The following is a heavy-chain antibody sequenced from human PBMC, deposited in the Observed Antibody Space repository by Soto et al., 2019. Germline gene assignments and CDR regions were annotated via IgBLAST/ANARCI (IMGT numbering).Heavy chain of an antibody. V-gene: IGHV1-18*01. CDR1: GYIFTNYG. CDR3: TRTNIVGTTTDAFDI. J-gene: IGHJ3*02. D-gene: IGHD1-26*01. Sequence: QVQLVQSGAEVKKPGASVKVSYRASGYIFTNYGISWVRQAPGQGLEWMGWISPYNGHTKYAQKLQGRVTMTTDTFTSTVYMEMRSLRSDDAAMYYCTRTNIVGTTTDAFDIWGQGTMLTVSS. CDR2: ISPYNGHT.